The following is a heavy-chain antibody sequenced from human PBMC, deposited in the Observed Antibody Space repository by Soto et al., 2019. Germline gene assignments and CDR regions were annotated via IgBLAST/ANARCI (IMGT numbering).Heavy chain of an antibody. J-gene: IGHJ3*02. Sequence: QVQLVQSGAEVKKPGSSVKVSCKASGGTFSSYAISWVRQAPGQGLEWMGGIIPIFGTANYAQKFQGRVTITADKSTSTAYMELSSLRSEDTAVYYCARGSKIYDYVWGSYRYHDAFDIWGQGTMVTVSS. V-gene: IGHV1-69*06. D-gene: IGHD3-16*02. CDR2: IIPIFGTA. CDR3: ARGSKIYDYVWGSYRYHDAFDI. CDR1: GGTFSSYA.